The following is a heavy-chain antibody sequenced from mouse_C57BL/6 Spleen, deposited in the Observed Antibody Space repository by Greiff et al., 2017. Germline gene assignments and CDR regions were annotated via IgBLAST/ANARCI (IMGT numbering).Heavy chain of an antibody. J-gene: IGHJ3*01. Sequence: VQVVESGAELVRPGASVKLSCTASGFNIKDDYMHWVKQRPEQGLEWIGWIDPENGDTEYASKFQGKATITADTSSNTAYLQLSSLTSEDTAVYYCTPELRKFAYWGQGTLVTVSA. D-gene: IGHD1-1*01. V-gene: IGHV14-4*01. CDR3: TPELRKFAY. CDR1: GFNIKDDY. CDR2: IDPENGDT.